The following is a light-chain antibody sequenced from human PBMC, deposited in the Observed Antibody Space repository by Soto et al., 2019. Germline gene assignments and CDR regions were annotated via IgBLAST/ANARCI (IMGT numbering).Light chain of an antibody. J-gene: IGKJ1*01. Sequence: EIVLTQSPDTLSLSPGERGTLSCRASQSVGRSLAWYQQKPGQAPRLLIYGASNRATGIPDRFSGSGSGTDFTLTISKLEPEDFAVYNCQQYGGSPRTFGQGTKVDIK. V-gene: IGKV3-20*01. CDR2: GAS. CDR3: QQYGGSPRT. CDR1: QSVGRS.